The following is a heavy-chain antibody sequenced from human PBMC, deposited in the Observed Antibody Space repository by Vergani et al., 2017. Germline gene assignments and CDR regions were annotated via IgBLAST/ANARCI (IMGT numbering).Heavy chain of an antibody. J-gene: IGHJ6*03. Sequence: EVQLVESGGSLVKPGGSLRLSCAASGFTFSSYSMNWVRQAPGKGLEWVSGISWNSGYRGYVDSVKGRFTISRDNAKNSLYLQMNSLRPEDTALYYCAKGYSSSPRDYYYIDVWGNGTTVTVSS. D-gene: IGHD6-6*01. V-gene: IGHV3-21*02. CDR3: AKGYSSSPRDYYYIDV. CDR2: ISWNSGYR. CDR1: GFTFSSYS.